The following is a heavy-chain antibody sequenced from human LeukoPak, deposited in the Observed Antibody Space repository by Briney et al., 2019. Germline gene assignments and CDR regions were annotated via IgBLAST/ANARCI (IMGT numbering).Heavy chain of an antibody. V-gene: IGHV4-59*08. CDR1: GGSISGYY. D-gene: IGHD4-17*01. CDR3: ARHFDNGDYKKTFDI. J-gene: IGHJ3*02. Sequence: SETLSLTCTVSGGSISGYYCSWVRQPPGKEMEWIGYVYSSGNTNYNPSLKSRVTLSVDTSKNQFSLKLVSVTAADTAVYYCARHFDNGDYKKTFDIWGQGTMVTVSS. CDR2: VYSSGNT.